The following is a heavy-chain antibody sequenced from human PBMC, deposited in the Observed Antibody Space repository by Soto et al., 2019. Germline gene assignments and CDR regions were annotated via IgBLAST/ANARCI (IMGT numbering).Heavy chain of an antibody. CDR3: ARNGDSSDYRGWFGP. Sequence: EVPLVESGGGLVQPGGSLRLSCAASGFTVSSNYMSWVRQAPGKGLEWVSVIYSGGTTYYADSVQGRFTISRDNSKNTLYIQMNSLRAEDTAVYYCARNGDSSDYRGWFGPGGQGTLVTVSS. D-gene: IGHD3-22*01. J-gene: IGHJ5*02. V-gene: IGHV3-66*01. CDR2: IYSGGTT. CDR1: GFTVSSNY.